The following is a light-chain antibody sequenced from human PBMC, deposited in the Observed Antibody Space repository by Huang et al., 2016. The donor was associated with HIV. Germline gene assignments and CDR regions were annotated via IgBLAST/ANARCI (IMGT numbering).Light chain of an antibody. Sequence: DIVLTQSPGTLSLSPGERATLSCRASQSLSNYYVAWYQQKAGQTPRLLIHATSTRANGIPDRFSGSGSGAGFTLTISRLEPEDSAVYFCHHYCSPPWTFGQGTRVEIK. J-gene: IGKJ1*01. V-gene: IGKV3-20*01. CDR1: QSLSNYY. CDR2: ATS. CDR3: HHYCSPPWT.